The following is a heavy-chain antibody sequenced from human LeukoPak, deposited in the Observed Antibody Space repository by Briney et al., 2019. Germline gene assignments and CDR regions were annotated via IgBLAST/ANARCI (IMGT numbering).Heavy chain of an antibody. CDR2: ISQSGNT. CDR1: GYSINSGYY. V-gene: IGHV4-38-2*02. Sequence: SETLSLTCTVSGYSINSGYYWGWIRQPPGKGLEWIGSISQSGNTNYNPSLKSRVTISVDTSKNQFSLKLSSVTAADTAVYYCARDRSAFGGVYDAFDIWGQGTMVTVSS. D-gene: IGHD3-16*01. J-gene: IGHJ3*02. CDR3: ARDRSAFGGVYDAFDI.